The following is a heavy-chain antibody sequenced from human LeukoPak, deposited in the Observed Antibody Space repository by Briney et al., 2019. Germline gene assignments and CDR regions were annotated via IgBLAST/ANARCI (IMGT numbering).Heavy chain of an antibody. V-gene: IGHV3-53*01. CDR2: IYSGGST. D-gene: IGHD3-10*01. CDR1: GFPFSSYG. Sequence: GGSLRLSCAASGFPFSSYGMSWVRQAPGKGLEWVSVIYSGGSTYYADSVKGRFTISRDNAKNSLYLQMNSLRAEDTAVYYCARDPAFYYGSGSSDGMDVWGQGTTVTVSS. CDR3: ARDPAFYYGSGSSDGMDV. J-gene: IGHJ6*02.